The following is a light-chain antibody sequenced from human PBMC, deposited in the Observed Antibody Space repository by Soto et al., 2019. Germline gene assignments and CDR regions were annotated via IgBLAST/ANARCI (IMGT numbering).Light chain of an antibody. CDR2: GAS. Sequence: EVVLTQSPGTLWLFRGERATLSCRASQSVSSSYLAWYQQKPGQAPRLLIFGASSRATGIPDRFSGSGSGTDFILTISRLEPEDFAVYYGQQYGNSRWTFGQGTKVEIK. CDR1: QSVSSSY. V-gene: IGKV3-20*01. J-gene: IGKJ1*01. CDR3: QQYGNSRWT.